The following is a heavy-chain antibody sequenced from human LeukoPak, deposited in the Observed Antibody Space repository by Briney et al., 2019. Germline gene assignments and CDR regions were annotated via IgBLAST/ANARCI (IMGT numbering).Heavy chain of an antibody. CDR1: GYAFTGYF. V-gene: IGHV1-2*02. CDR3: ARPPVRAAVTNWFDP. D-gene: IGHD4-17*01. Sequence: ASVKVSCKASGYAFTGYFMHWVRQAPGQGLEWMGWINPDSGGTKFAQKFQGRVTMTRDTSISTAYMELSRLRSDDTAVYYCARPPVRAAVTNWFDPWGQGTLVTVSS. J-gene: IGHJ5*02. CDR2: INPDSGGT.